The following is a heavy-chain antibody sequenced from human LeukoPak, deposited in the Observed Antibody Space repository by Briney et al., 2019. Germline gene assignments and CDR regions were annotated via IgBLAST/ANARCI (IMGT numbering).Heavy chain of an antibody. D-gene: IGHD6-19*01. Sequence: AGGSLRLSCAASGFTYSSYWMSWVRQAPGKGLEWVSSISSSSSYIYYADSVKGRFTISRDNAKNSLYLQMNSLRAEDTAVYYCASSEQDITGYSSGWPLDYWGQGTLVTVSS. CDR2: ISSSSSYI. V-gene: IGHV3-21*01. CDR1: GFTYSSYW. CDR3: ASSEQDITGYSSGWPLDY. J-gene: IGHJ4*02.